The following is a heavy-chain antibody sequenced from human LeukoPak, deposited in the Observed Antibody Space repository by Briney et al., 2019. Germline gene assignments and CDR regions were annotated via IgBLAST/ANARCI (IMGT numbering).Heavy chain of an antibody. CDR2: ISGSGGST. CDR1: GFTFSSYA. Sequence: GGSLRLSCAASGFTFSSYAMSWVRQAPGKGLEWVSAISGSGGSTYYADSVKGRFTISRDNSKNTLYLQMNSLRAEDTAVYYCAKDRGNPPDIVVVPAAMPSDYWGQGTLVTVSS. D-gene: IGHD2-2*01. CDR3: AKDRGNPPDIVVVPAAMPSDY. V-gene: IGHV3-23*01. J-gene: IGHJ4*02.